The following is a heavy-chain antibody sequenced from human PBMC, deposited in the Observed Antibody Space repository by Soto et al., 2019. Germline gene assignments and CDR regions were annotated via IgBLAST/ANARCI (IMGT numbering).Heavy chain of an antibody. V-gene: IGHV3-23*01. D-gene: IGHD6-13*01. CDR1: GFTFSSYA. CDR3: AKDGPVSDLAAAGTTQPAIVDY. J-gene: IGHJ4*02. CDR2: ISGSGGST. Sequence: PGGSLRLSCAASGFTFSSYAMSWVRQAPGKGLEWVSAISGSGGSTYYADSVKGRFTISRDNSKNTLYLQMNSLRAEDTAVYYCAKDGPVSDLAAAGTTQPAIVDYWGQGTLVTVSS.